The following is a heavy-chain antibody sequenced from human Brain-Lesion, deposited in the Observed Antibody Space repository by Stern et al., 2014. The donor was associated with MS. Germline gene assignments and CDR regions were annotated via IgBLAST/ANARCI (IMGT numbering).Heavy chain of an antibody. V-gene: IGHV4-61*02. CDR3: ARETGGYTYGDTDFFDY. D-gene: IGHD5-18*01. CDR1: GGSISSGSFY. J-gene: IGHJ4*02. CDR2: IYSSGST. Sequence: VQLVESGPGLVKPSQTLSLTCIVSGGSISSGSFYWNWIRQPAGKGLEWIGRIYSSGSTNYNPYLKSRVTISGDTPKNQFSLKMISMPAADTAVYYCARETGGYTYGDTDFFDYWGQGALVTVSS.